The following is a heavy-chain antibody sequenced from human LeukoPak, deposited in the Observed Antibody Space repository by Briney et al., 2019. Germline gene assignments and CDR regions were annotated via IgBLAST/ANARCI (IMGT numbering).Heavy chain of an antibody. V-gene: IGHV1-2*06. CDR2: INPNSGDT. Sequence: ASVKVSCKASGYTFTGYYMHWVRQAPGQGLEWMGRINPNSGDTNYAQKFQGRVTMTRDTSISTAYMELSRLRSDDTAVYYCARDYCSSTSCLFDYWGQGTLVSVSS. CDR1: GYTFTGYY. CDR3: ARDYCSSTSCLFDY. J-gene: IGHJ4*02. D-gene: IGHD2-2*01.